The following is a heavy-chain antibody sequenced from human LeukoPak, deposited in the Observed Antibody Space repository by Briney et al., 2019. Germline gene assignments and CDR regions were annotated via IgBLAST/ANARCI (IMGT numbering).Heavy chain of an antibody. CDR3: ARDPRTVRI. D-gene: IGHD1-1*01. J-gene: IGHJ4*02. CDR1: GFTFSTYE. Sequence: PGGSLRLTCVASGFTFSTYEMNWVRQAPGKGLEWLSYISSSSTTIYYADSVKGRFTISRDNAKNSLYLQMNSLRVEDTAVYYCARDPRTVRIWGQGTLVTVSS. V-gene: IGHV3-48*03. CDR2: ISSSSTTI.